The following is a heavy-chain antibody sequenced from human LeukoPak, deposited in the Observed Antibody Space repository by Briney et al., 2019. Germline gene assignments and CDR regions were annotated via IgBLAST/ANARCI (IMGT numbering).Heavy chain of an antibody. CDR2: ISYDGSNK. D-gene: IGHD5-12*01. V-gene: IGHV3-30*18. Sequence: GGSLRLSCAASGFTFSSYGMHWARQAPGKGLQWVAIISYDGSNKYYADSVKGRFTISRDNSKNTLYLQMNSLRAEVTAVYYCAKDVDMVATIYYFDSWGQGTLVTVSS. CDR1: GFTFSSYG. J-gene: IGHJ4*02. CDR3: AKDVDMVATIYYFDS.